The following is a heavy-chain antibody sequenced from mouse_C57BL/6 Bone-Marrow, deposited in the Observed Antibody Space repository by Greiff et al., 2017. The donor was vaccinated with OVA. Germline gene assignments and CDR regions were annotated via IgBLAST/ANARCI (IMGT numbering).Heavy chain of an antibody. V-gene: IGHV1-81*01. CDR3: ASSIYYYVWFAY. D-gene: IGHD1-1*01. CDR1: GYTFTSYG. CDR2: IYPRSGNT. Sequence: QVQLQQSGAELARPGASVKLSCKASGYTFTSYGISWVKQRTGQGLEWIGEIYPRSGNTYYNEKFKGKATLTADKSSSTAYMELRSLTSEDSAVYFCASSIYYYVWFAYWGQGTLVTVSA. J-gene: IGHJ3*01.